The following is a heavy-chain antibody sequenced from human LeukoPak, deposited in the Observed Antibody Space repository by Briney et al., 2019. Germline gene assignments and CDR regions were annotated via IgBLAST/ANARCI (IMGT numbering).Heavy chain of an antibody. V-gene: IGHV1-69*04. J-gene: IGHJ4*02. CDR3: ASWHSVIAAAGMRDY. CDR2: IIPILGIA. CDR1: GGTFSSYA. D-gene: IGHD6-13*01. Sequence: ASVKVSCKASGGTFSSYAISWVRQAPGQGLEWMGRIIPILGIANYAQKFQGGVTLTADKSTSTAYMGLSSLSSEDTAVYYYASWHSVIAAAGMRDYWGQGTLVTVSS.